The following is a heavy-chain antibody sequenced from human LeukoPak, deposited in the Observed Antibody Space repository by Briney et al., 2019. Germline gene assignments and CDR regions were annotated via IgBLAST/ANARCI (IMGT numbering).Heavy chain of an antibody. CDR1: GGSFSGYY. D-gene: IGHD3-22*01. CDR2: IYHSGST. CDR3: ARGNLYYDSSGYYFGLDY. Sequence: SETLSLTCAVYGGSFSGYYWGWLRQPPGKGLEWIGSIYHSGSTYYNPSLKSRVTISVDTSKNQFSLKLSSVTAADTAVYYCARGNLYYDSSGYYFGLDYWGPRILVTVSS. J-gene: IGHJ4*01. V-gene: IGHV4-38-2*01.